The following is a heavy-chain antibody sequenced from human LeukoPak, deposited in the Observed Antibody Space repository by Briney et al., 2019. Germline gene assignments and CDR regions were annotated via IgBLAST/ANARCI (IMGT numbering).Heavy chain of an antibody. V-gene: IGHV1-8*01. CDR2: MNTNSGNT. Sequence: ASVKVSCKASGYPFTSYNVNWVRQATGQGLEWMGWMNTNSGNTGYSQNFQGRVTMTRDTSISTAYMELSSLRSDDTAVYYCARGPPNWGYDYWGPGTLVTVSS. D-gene: IGHD7-27*01. J-gene: IGHJ4*02. CDR3: ARGPPNWGYDY. CDR1: GYPFTSYN.